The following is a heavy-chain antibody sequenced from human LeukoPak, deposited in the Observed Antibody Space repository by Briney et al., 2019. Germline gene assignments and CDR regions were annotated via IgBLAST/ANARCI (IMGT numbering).Heavy chain of an antibody. Sequence: GGSLRLSCAASGFTFSSFWLTWVRQAPGKGLEWVANINQDGSEKYYVDSVKGRFTISRDNAKNSVYLQMNSLRAEDTAVYYCARDGGVSGYDLLDYWGQGTLVTVSS. CDR1: GFTFSSFW. CDR2: INQDGSEK. V-gene: IGHV3-7*01. CDR3: ARDGGVSGYDLLDY. J-gene: IGHJ4*02. D-gene: IGHD5-12*01.